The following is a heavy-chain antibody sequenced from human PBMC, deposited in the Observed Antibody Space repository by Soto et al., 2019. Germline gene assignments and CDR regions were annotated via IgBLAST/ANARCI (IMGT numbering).Heavy chain of an antibody. Sequence: ASVKVSCKASGYTFTSYYMHWVRQAPGQGLEWVGIVNPSAGSTSYAQKFQGRVTMTRDTSTSTVYMELSSLRSEDTAVYYCARNGGCSGGSCYSTSYYYYYGMDVWGQGITVTVAS. D-gene: IGHD2-15*01. J-gene: IGHJ6*02. CDR1: GYTFTSYY. V-gene: IGHV1-46*01. CDR3: ARNGGCSGGSCYSTSYYYYYGMDV. CDR2: VNPSAGST.